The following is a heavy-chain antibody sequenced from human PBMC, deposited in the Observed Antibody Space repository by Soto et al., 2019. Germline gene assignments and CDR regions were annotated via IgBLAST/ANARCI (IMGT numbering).Heavy chain of an antibody. CDR1: GYTFTSYA. CDR3: ARLYDLLNGPRYWDAFDI. Sequence: XSVKVCCRASGYTFTSYAMSLVRQAPGQRLKWMGWINAGNGNTKYSQKFQGRVTITRDTSASTAYMEPSSLRYEDTAVYYCARLYDLLNGPRYWDAFDIWAQGTMVTFSS. V-gene: IGHV1-3*01. CDR2: INAGNGNT. D-gene: IGHD3-9*01. J-gene: IGHJ3*02.